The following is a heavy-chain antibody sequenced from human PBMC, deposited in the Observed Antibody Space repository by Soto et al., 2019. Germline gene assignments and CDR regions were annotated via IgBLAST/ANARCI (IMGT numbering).Heavy chain of an antibody. CDR2: IIPIFGTA. CDR1: RVAFSKFI. D-gene: IGHD6-19*01. Sequence: QAQLEQSGGEVKKPGSSVKVSCKASRVAFSKFIVTWVRQAHGLGLEWVGGIIPIFGTANYAQKLQGRVTITADESTSTSYMEVNNLRSEDTAVYYCAKVRYSSPMGYYYGMDVWGQGTTVTVSS. J-gene: IGHJ6*02. CDR3: AKVRYSSPMGYYYGMDV. V-gene: IGHV1-69*01.